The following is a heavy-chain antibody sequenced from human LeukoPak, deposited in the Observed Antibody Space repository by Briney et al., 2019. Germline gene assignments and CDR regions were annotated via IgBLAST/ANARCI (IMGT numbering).Heavy chain of an antibody. D-gene: IGHD2-2*01. CDR1: GYTFTGYY. CDR3: ARVAHPTDFVVVPAARSDLGKFDY. V-gene: IGHV1-2*02. Sequence: ASVTVSCKASGYTFTGYYLHWVRQAPGQGLEWMAWINPYSGATNCAQNFQGRVTLTSDTSISTTYMELTSLRSDDTAVYFCARVAHPTDFVVVPAARSDLGKFDYWGQGSLVTVS. CDR2: INPYSGAT. J-gene: IGHJ4*02.